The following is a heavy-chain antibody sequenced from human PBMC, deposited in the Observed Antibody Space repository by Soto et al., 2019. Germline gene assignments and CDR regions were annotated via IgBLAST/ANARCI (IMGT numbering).Heavy chain of an antibody. J-gene: IGHJ4*02. D-gene: IGHD6-13*01. CDR3: ARVGGAAADTLDY. V-gene: IGHV3-74*01. CDR1: GFTFSSYW. Sequence: EVQLVESGGGLVQPGGSLRLSCAASGFTFSSYWMHWVRQAPGKGLVWVSRINSDGSRTSYADSVKGRFTISRDNAKNTLYLQINSLRAEDTAVYYCARVGGAAADTLDYWGQGTLVTVSS. CDR2: INSDGSRT.